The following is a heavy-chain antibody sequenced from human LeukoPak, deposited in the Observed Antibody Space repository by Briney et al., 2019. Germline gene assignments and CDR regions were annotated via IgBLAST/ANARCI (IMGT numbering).Heavy chain of an antibody. J-gene: IGHJ4*02. Sequence: PSETLSLTCTVSGGSISSSSYYWGWIRQPPGKGLEWIGSIYYSGSTYYNPSLKSRVTISVDTSKNQFSLKLSSVTAADTAVYYCAREIVVVVAATTDLAWFDYWGQGTLVTVSS. CDR1: GGSISSSSYY. V-gene: IGHV4-39*07. CDR2: IYYSGST. CDR3: AREIVVVVAATTDLAWFDY. D-gene: IGHD2-15*01.